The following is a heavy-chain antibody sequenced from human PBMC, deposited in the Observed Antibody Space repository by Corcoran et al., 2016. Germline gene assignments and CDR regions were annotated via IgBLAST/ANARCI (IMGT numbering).Heavy chain of an antibody. CDR3: ASNMGIPGRFDY. D-gene: IGHD1-26*01. CDR2: IWYDGSKT. V-gene: IGHV3-33*03. Sequence: QVQLVESGGGVVQPGGSLRLACAASGFTLSRHGMHWVRQAPGKSLEWVAIIWYDGSKTDYEDSVKGRFTISRDTSKNTLYLQTTNLRAEDTAVYYCASNMGIPGRFDYWGQGTLVTVSS. J-gene: IGHJ4*02. CDR1: GFTLSRHG.